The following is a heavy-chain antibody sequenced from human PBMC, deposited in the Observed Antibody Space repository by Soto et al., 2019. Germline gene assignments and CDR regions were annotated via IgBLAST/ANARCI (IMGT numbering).Heavy chain of an antibody. CDR1: GGSISSSNW. CDR2: IYHSGST. V-gene: IGHV4-4*02. J-gene: IGHJ4*02. D-gene: IGHD4-4*01. Sequence: SETLSLTCAVSGGSISSSNWWRWVRQPPGKGLEWIGEIYHSGSTNYNPSLKSRVTISIDRSKNQFSLNLNSVTAADTAVYYCARGGDGYSSFFGYWGQGTLVTVSS. CDR3: ARGGDGYSSFFGY.